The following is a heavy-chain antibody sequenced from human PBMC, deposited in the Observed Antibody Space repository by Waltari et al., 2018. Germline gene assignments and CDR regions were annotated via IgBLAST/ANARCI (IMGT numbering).Heavy chain of an antibody. CDR2: INHSGST. Sequence: QVQLQQWGAGLLKPSETLSLTCAVYGGSFSGYYWSWIRQPPGKGLEWIGEINHSGSTNYNPSLKSRVTISVDTPKNQFSLKLSSVTAADTAVYYGARVRGGNTDYWGQGTLVTVSS. J-gene: IGHJ4*02. D-gene: IGHD2-15*01. CDR1: GGSFSGYY. CDR3: ARVRGGNTDY. V-gene: IGHV4-34*01.